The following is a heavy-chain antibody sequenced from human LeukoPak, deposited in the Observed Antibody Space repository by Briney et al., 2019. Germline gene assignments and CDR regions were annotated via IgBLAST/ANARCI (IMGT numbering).Heavy chain of an antibody. CDR3: ARLLLGGATPHFDY. CDR1: GNSISNYA. D-gene: IGHD1-26*01. J-gene: IGHJ4*02. CDR2: IIPIFGTA. V-gene: IGHV1-69*13. Sequence: ASVKVSCKASGNSISNYAVSWVRQAPGQGFEWMGGIIPIFGTADYAQKFQGRVTITADQSTSTAYMELSSLRSEDTAVYYCARLLLGGATPHFDYWGQGTLVTVSS.